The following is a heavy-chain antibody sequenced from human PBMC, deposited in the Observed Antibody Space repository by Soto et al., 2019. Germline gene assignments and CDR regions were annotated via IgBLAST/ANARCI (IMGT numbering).Heavy chain of an antibody. CDR1: GGSFSGYY. CDR2: INHSGST. CDR3: ARENSFYYGSGSPVDY. J-gene: IGHJ4*02. V-gene: IGHV4-34*01. Sequence: KSSETLSLTCAVYGGSFSGYYWSWIRQPPGKGLEWIGEINHSGSTNYNPSLKSRVTISVDTSKNQFSLKLSSVTAADTAVYYCARENSFYYGSGSPVDYWGQGTLVTVSS. D-gene: IGHD3-10*01.